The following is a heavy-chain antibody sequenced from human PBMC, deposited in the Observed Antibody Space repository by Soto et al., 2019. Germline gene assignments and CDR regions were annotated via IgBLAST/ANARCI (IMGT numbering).Heavy chain of an antibody. CDR2: IKSKTDGGTT. Sequence: GGSLRLSCAASGFTFSNAWMNWVRQAPGKGLEWVGRIKSKTDGGTTDYAAPVKGRFTISRDDSKNTLYLQMNSLKTEDTAVYYCTTGIIVYSSSSVYYYGMDVWGQGTTVTVSS. V-gene: IGHV3-15*07. D-gene: IGHD6-6*01. CDR1: GFTFSNAW. J-gene: IGHJ6*02. CDR3: TTGIIVYSSSSVYYYGMDV.